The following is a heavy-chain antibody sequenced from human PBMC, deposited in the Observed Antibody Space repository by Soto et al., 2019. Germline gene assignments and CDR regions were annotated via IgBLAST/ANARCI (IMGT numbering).Heavy chain of an antibody. CDR3: ASEDSNYHTSFDY. CDR1: GGSSSSGGYY. J-gene: IGHJ4*02. Sequence: PSESLSLTGTFSGGSSSSGGYYWSWILQHPGKDLEWIGYIYYSGSTYYNPSLKSRVTISVDTSKNQFSLKLSSVTAADTAVYYCASEDSNYHTSFDYWGQGILVTV. CDR2: IYYSGST. D-gene: IGHD4-4*01. V-gene: IGHV4-31*03.